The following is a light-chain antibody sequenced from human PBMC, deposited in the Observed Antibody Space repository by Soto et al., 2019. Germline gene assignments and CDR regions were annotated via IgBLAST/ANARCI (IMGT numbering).Light chain of an antibody. J-gene: IGKJ2*01. V-gene: IGKV3-11*01. Sequence: EIVLTQSPATLSLSPGERATLSCRASQSVSSHLAWYQQKPGQAPRLLIYAASNRATGIPARFSGSGSGTDFTLTISSLEPEDFAVYYCQQRSNWLRTFGQGTKLEIK. CDR1: QSVSSH. CDR3: QQRSNWLRT. CDR2: AAS.